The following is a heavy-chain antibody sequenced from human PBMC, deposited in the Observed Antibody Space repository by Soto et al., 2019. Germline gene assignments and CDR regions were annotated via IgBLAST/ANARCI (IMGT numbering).Heavy chain of an antibody. CDR3: ARDLAKMDV. Sequence: QVQLVQSGAEVKKPGASVKVSCKASGYTFTSYGISWVRQAPGQGLEWMGWIRSYNGNTNNAQKPQGRVTRTTDTCTSTAYMELRILKSDDTAVYYGARDLAKMDVCGQGTAVTVS. CDR1: GYTFTSYG. CDR2: IRSYNGNT. J-gene: IGHJ6*02. V-gene: IGHV1-18*01.